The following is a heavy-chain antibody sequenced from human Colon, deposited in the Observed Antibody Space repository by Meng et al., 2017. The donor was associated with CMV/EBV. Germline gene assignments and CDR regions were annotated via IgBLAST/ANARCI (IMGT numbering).Heavy chain of an antibody. V-gene: IGHV7-4-1*02. CDR2: INTNTGNP. D-gene: IGHD6-19*01. CDR1: GYTFTSYA. CDR3: ARDKIAVAGITGDY. J-gene: IGHJ4*02. Sequence: QVQLVHSGSELKKPXXXXNVXXKXSGYTFTSYAMNWVRQAPGQGLEWMGWINTNTGNPTYAQGFIGRFVFSLDTSVSTAYLQISSLKAEDTAVYYCARDKIAVAGITGDYWGQGTLVTVSS.